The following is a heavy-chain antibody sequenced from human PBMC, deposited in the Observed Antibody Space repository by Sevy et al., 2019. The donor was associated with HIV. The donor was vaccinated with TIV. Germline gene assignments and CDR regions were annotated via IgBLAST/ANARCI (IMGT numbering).Heavy chain of an antibody. V-gene: IGHV3-7*01. CDR3: ARDQNSGYYWNYYYFGMDV. J-gene: IGHJ6*02. Sequence: GGSLRLSCAASGFTFNNYWMSWVRQAPGKGLEWVANIKQDGSEKYYVDSVKGRFAISRDNAKNSLYLQTSSLRAEDTAVYYCARDQNSGYYWNYYYFGMDVWGQGTTVTVSS. CDR1: GFTFNNYW. CDR2: IKQDGSEK. D-gene: IGHD5-12*01.